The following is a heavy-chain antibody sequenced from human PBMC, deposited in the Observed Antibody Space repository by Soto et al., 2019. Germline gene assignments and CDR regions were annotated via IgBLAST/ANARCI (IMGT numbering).Heavy chain of an antibody. Sequence: VGSLRLSCAASGFTFDDYAMHWVRQAPGNGPEWISSISGSGSTIYYADSVKGRFTISRDNSKNTLYLQMSSLRAEDTAVYYCAKVFYYYDSSGYYYFDYWGQGTLVTVSS. CDR1: GFTFDDYA. D-gene: IGHD3-22*01. V-gene: IGHV3-23*01. CDR3: AKVFYYYDSSGYYYFDY. CDR2: ISGSGSTI. J-gene: IGHJ4*02.